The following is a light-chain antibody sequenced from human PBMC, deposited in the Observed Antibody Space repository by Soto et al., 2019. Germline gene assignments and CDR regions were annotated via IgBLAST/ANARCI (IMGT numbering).Light chain of an antibody. J-gene: IGKJ1*01. CDR1: QSISSY. V-gene: IGKV1-39*01. CDR2: AAS. Sequence: DIQMTQSPSSLSASVGDRVTITCRASQSISSYLNWYQQKPGKAPKYLISAASSLGSGVPSRFSGSGSGTEFTLTIRSLQPEDFATYYCQQSYTSPRTFGQGTKVEIK. CDR3: QQSYTSPRT.